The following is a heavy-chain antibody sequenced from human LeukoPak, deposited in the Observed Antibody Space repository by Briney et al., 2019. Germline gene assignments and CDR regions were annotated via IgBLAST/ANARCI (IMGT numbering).Heavy chain of an antibody. J-gene: IGHJ6*03. D-gene: IGHD4-11*01. Sequence: SETLSLTCAVYGGSFSGYYWSCIRQPPGKGLEWIGEINHSGSTNYNPSLKSRVTISVDTPKNQFSLKLSSVTAADTAVYYCARSTDYPNYYYYYMDVWGKGTTVTVSS. V-gene: IGHV4-34*01. CDR3: ARSTDYPNYYYYYMDV. CDR2: INHSGST. CDR1: GGSFSGYY.